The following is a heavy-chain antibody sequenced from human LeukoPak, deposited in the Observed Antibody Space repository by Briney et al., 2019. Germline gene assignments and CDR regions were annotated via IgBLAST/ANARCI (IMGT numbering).Heavy chain of an antibody. CDR2: IKQDGSEK. CDR1: GFTFSSYW. V-gene: IGHV3-7*03. D-gene: IGHD1-26*01. J-gene: IGHJ4*02. Sequence: GGSLRLSCAASGFTFSSYWMSWVRQAPGKGLEWVANIKQDGSEKYYVDSVKGRFTVSRDNAKKSLYLQINSLRAEDTAVYYCATKSGNYYNYWGQGSLVTVSS. CDR3: ATKSGNYYNY.